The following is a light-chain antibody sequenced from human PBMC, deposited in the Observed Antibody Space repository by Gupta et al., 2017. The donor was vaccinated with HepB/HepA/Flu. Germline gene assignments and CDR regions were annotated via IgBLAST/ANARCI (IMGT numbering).Light chain of an antibody. CDR3: QQYDSTPRT. Sequence: DIVMTQSPDSLAVSLGERATINCKSSQSVLYSSNNKNYLAWHQQKPGQPPKLLISCASTREAGVPDRFSGSGSGTDFTLTISSLQAEDVAVYYCQQYDSTPRTFGQGTKVEIK. V-gene: IGKV4-1*01. CDR1: QSVLYSSNNKNY. CDR2: CAS. J-gene: IGKJ1*01.